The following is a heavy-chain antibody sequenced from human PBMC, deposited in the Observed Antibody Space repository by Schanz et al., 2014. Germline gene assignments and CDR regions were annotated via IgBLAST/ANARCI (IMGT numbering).Heavy chain of an antibody. V-gene: IGHV3-23*01. CDR1: GFTFSNHA. J-gene: IGHJ6*02. CDR2: MIGSGSSV. CDR3: ARAQGVIRLYYGVDV. D-gene: IGHD3-10*01. Sequence: EVHLLESGGGLVQPGGSLRLSCAASGFTFSNHALSWVRQAPGKGLEWVSRMIGSGSSVFYADSVKGRFTISRDNSMNTVYLQMNSLRSDDAAVYYCARAQGVIRLYYGVDVWGQGTTVTVSS.